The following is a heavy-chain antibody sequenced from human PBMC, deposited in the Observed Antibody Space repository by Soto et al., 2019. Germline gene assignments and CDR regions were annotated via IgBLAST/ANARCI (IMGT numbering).Heavy chain of an antibody. CDR3: AASYYAILTGHFAFDI. J-gene: IGHJ3*02. CDR1: GDSITTYY. D-gene: IGHD3-9*01. CDR2: FYYSGST. V-gene: IGHV4-59*01. Sequence: PSETLSLTCSVSGDSITTYYWNWIRQPPGKGLEWIGYFYYSGSTNYNPSLKSRITISADTSKNQFSLKLSSVTAADTAVYYCAASYYAILTGHFAFDIWGRGTMVT.